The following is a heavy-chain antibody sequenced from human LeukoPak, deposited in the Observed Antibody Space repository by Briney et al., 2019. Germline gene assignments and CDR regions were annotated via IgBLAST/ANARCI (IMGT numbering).Heavy chain of an antibody. D-gene: IGHD3-3*01. Sequence: GGSLRLSCAASGFTFSSYSMNWVRQAPGKGLEWVGRIKSKTDGGTTDYAAPVKGRFTISRDDSKNTLYLQMNSLKTEDTAVYYCTTAEYGDFWSGYYNDYYYYYGMDVWGQGTTVTVSS. V-gene: IGHV3-15*01. CDR1: GFTFSSYS. CDR3: TTAEYGDFWSGYYNDYYYYYGMDV. CDR2: IKSKTDGGTT. J-gene: IGHJ6*02.